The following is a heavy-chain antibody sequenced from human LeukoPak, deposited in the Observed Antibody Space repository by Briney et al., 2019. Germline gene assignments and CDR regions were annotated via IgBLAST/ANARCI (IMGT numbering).Heavy chain of an antibody. Sequence: ASVKVSCKASGYTFTGYYIHWVRQAPGQGLEWMGWISAYNGNTNYAQKLQGRVTMTTDTSTSTAYMELRSLRSDDTAVYYCARSNMIVVVTHPSDAFDIWGQGTMVTVSS. CDR1: GYTFTGYY. CDR3: ARSNMIVVVTHPSDAFDI. J-gene: IGHJ3*02. V-gene: IGHV1-18*04. CDR2: ISAYNGNT. D-gene: IGHD3-22*01.